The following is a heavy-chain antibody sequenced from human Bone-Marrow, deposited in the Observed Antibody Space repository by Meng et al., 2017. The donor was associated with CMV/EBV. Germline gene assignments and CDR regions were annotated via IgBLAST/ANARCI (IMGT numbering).Heavy chain of an antibody. J-gene: IGHJ4*02. Sequence: LSLTCAASGFTFSSYEMHWVRQAPGKGLEWVSCISRSGSSLFYADSVKGRFTISRDNAKNSLYLQMSSLRAEDSAVYYCARLPAYRAAPIDYWGQGTLVTVSS. D-gene: IGHD6-6*01. CDR2: ISRSGSSL. CDR3: ARLPAYRAAPIDY. V-gene: IGHV3-48*03. CDR1: GFTFSSYE.